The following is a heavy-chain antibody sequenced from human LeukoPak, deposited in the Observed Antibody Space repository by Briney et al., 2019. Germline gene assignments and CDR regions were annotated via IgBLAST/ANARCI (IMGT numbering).Heavy chain of an antibody. CDR3: ASGQYQLQRGYYYMDV. D-gene: IGHD2-2*01. CDR2: IYYSGST. Sequence: SETLSLTCTVSGGSISSYYWSWIRQPAGKGLEWIGYIYYSGSTNYNPSLKSRVTISVDTSKNQFSLKLSSVTAADTAVYYCASGQYQLQRGYYYMDVWGKGTTVTISS. V-gene: IGHV4-59*01. CDR1: GGSISSYY. J-gene: IGHJ6*03.